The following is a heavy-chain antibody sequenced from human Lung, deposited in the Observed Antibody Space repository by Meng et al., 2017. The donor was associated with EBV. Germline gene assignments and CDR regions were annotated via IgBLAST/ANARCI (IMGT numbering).Heavy chain of an antibody. J-gene: IGHJ4*02. CDR3: ATGVADFEY. V-gene: IGHV1-8*01. D-gene: IGHD6-19*01. CDR1: GYTFTSYD. Sequence: QVSVVESGAGVKKPGASVKVSCKASGYTFTSYDINWVRQGTGQGLEWMGWMNPNRGTTGYAQKFQGRVTMTRNISKSTAYMDLSSLRSEDTAVYYCATGVADFEYWGQGTLVTVSS. CDR2: MNPNRGTT.